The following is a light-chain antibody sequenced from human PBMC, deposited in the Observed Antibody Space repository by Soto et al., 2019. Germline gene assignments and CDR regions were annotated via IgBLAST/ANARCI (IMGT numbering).Light chain of an antibody. V-gene: IGKV1-12*01. CDR2: AAS. Sequence: DIQVTQSPSSLSASVGGRGTSTCRASQDISSWLAWYQQKPGKAPKLLIYAASSLQSGVPSRFSGSGSGTDFSLTITSLQPEDFASYYCQQANSFPRTFGRGTKVDI. J-gene: IGKJ4*01. CDR3: QQANSFPRT. CDR1: QDISSW.